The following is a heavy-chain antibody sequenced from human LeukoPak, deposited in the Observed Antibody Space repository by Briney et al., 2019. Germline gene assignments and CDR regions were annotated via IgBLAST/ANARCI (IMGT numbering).Heavy chain of an antibody. Sequence: GGSLRLSCAASGFTFSSYAMSWVRQAPGKGLEWVSAISGSGSSTYYADSVKGRFTISRDNSKNTLYLQMNSLRAEDTAVYYCAKLGIWFGELFDDDYWGQGTLVTVSS. J-gene: IGHJ4*02. CDR3: AKLGIWFGELFDDDY. D-gene: IGHD3-10*01. V-gene: IGHV3-23*01. CDR1: GFTFSSYA. CDR2: ISGSGSST.